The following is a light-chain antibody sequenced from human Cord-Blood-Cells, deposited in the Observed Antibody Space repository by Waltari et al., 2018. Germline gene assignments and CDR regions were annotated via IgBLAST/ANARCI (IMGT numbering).Light chain of an antibody. V-gene: IGLV2-23*02. J-gene: IGLJ2*01. Sequence: QSALTQPASVSGSPGQSITISCTGTSSDVGSYNLVSWYQQHPGKAPQLMIYEVSKRPSGVSNPFSGSKSGNTASLTISGLQAEDEADYSCCSYAGSRVFGGGTKLTVL. CDR3: CSYAGSRV. CDR2: EVS. CDR1: SSDVGSYNL.